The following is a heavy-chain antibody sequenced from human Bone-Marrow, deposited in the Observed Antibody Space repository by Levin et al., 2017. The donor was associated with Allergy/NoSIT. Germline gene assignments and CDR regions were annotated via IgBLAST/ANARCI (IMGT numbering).Heavy chain of an antibody. CDR1: GFVFSDSW. CDR2: IDQDGSTK. D-gene: IGHD3-9*01. J-gene: IGHJ4*02. V-gene: IGHV3-7*01. CDR3: ARDPGYSAFDY. Sequence: TGESLKISCAASGFVFSDSWMTWVRQAPGKGLEFVANIDQDGSTKNYGDSVKGRFTISRDNAKNSVYLQMNGLRVEDTAVYYCARDPGYSAFDYWGQGTLVTVSS.